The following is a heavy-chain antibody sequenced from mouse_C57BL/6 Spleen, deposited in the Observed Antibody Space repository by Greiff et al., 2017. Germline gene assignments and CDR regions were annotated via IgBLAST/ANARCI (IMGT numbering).Heavy chain of an antibody. Sequence: VQLQQSGPELVKPGASVKISCKASGYTFTDYYMNWVKQSHGKSLEWIGDINPNNGGTSYNQKFKGKATLTVDKSSSTAYMELRSLTSEDSAVYYFARSSLKWDEVYYAMGDWGQGTSVTVSS. V-gene: IGHV1-26*01. CDR1: GYTFTDYY. D-gene: IGHD1-3*01. CDR2: INPNNGGT. CDR3: ARSSLKWDEVYYAMGD. J-gene: IGHJ4*01.